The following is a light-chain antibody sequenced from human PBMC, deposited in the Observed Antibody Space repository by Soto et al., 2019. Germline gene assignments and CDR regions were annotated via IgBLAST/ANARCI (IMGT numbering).Light chain of an antibody. CDR2: DVT. CDR3: SSYTSSSTPLV. CDR1: SSDVGGYNY. V-gene: IGLV2-14*01. Sequence: QSALTKPASVSGSPGQSITISCTGTSSDVGGYNYVSWYQQHPGKAPKLMIYDVTNRPSGVSNLFSGSKSGNTASLTISGLQAEDEADYYSSSYTSSSTPLVFGGGTQLTVL. J-gene: IGLJ3*02.